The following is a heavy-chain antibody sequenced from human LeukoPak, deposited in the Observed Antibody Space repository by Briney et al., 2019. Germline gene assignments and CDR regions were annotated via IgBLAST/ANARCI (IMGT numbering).Heavy chain of an antibody. Sequence: GGSLRLSCAASGFTFSSYAMTWVRQAPGKGLQWVSTISVSGENTYYADSVKGRFTISRDNSKNTLYLQMNSLRAEDTAVYYCAKSLYISSWYYDYWGQGTLVTVS. J-gene: IGHJ4*02. V-gene: IGHV3-23*01. CDR3: AKSLYISSWYYDY. CDR1: GFTFSSYA. CDR2: ISVSGENT. D-gene: IGHD6-13*01.